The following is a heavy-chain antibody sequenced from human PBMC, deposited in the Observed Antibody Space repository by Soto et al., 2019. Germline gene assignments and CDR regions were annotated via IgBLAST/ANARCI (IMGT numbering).Heavy chain of an antibody. J-gene: IGHJ5*02. V-gene: IGHV5-51*01. CDR1: GYSFTSYW. CDR2: IYPGDSDT. CDR3: ARRVFEYCSRTSCYSNWFDP. Sequence: RGESLKISCNGSGYSFTSYWIGWVRQMPGKGLEWMGIIYPGDSDTRYSPSFQGQVTISADKSISTAYLQWSSLKASDTAMYYCARRVFEYCSRTSCYSNWFDPWGQGTPVTVYS. D-gene: IGHD2-2*02.